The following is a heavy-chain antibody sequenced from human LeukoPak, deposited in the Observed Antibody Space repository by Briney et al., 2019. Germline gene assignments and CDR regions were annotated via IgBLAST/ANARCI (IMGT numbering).Heavy chain of an antibody. CDR2: IYHSGST. J-gene: IGHJ5*02. D-gene: IGHD3-3*01. CDR3: ARDHRITIFGVVSNWFDP. Sequence: SETLSLTCAVSGGSISSGGYSWVWIRQPPGKGLEWIGYIYHSGSTYYNPSLKSRVTISVDRSNNQFSLKLSSVAAADTAVYYCARDHRITIFGVVSNWFDPWGQGTLVTVSS. V-gene: IGHV4-30-2*01. CDR1: GGSISSGGYS.